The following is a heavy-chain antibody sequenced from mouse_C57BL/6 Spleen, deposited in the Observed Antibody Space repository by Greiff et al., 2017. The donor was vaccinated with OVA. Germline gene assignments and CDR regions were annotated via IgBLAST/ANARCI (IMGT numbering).Heavy chain of an antibody. V-gene: IGHV2-9-1*01. J-gene: IGHJ4*01. Sequence: VQVVESGPGLVAPSQSLSITCTASGFSFTSYAISWVRQPPGKGLEWLGVIWTGGGTTYNSALNSRLSNSKDNSKSKVFIKMNSQQTDDTARDNDARHLYDYDLWAMDYWGQGTSVTVSS. CDR2: IWTGGGT. CDR1: GFSFTSYA. CDR3: ARHLYDYDLWAMDY. D-gene: IGHD2-4*01.